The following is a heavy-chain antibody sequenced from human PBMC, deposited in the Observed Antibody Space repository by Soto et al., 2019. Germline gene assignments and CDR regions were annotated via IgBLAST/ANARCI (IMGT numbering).Heavy chain of an antibody. CDR2: INPIGGST. CDR3: ARDIVVVPAAIGTYYYYYGMDV. CDR1: GCTFASYY. J-gene: IGHJ6*02. D-gene: IGHD2-2*01. Sequence: ASVKVPSKASGCTFASYYMHSLRQPPGQGLGWGGLINPIGGSTSYAQKFLGRVTMTRDTSTRTVYMELRSLGSEEAAVYYCARDIVVVPAAIGTYYYYYGMDVWGQGTTVTVSS. V-gene: IGHV1-46*01.